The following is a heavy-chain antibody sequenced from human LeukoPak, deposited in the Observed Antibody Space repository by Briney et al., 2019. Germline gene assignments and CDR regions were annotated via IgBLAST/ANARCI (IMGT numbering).Heavy chain of an antibody. Sequence: SETLSLTCTVSGGSISNYYWTWIRQPPGKGLEWIGSIYYNGNTNYNPSLKSRVTMSVDTSKNHFSLNLTSVTAADTAVYYCARHCCIDGSNFDSWVQGTLVTVSS. D-gene: IGHD5-24*01. CDR2: IYYNGNT. J-gene: IGHJ5*01. CDR1: GGSISNYY. CDR3: ARHCCIDGSNFDS. V-gene: IGHV4-59*08.